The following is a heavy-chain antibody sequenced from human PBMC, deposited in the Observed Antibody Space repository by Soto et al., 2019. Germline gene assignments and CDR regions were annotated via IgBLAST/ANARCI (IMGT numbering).Heavy chain of an antibody. J-gene: IGHJ4*01. CDR3: TKDSYTSVIVVRFDY. CDR2: IKSKGHGGTT. Sequence: PGGSLRLSCTASGFTFSSYWMHWVRQAPGKGLEWVGRIKSKGHGGTTDFAAPVRGRFAISRDDSRNLVYMQMNSLNTEDTAVYYCTKDSYTSVIVVRFDYWGHGTLVTVSS. D-gene: IGHD3-22*01. CDR1: GFTFSSYW. V-gene: IGHV3-15*05.